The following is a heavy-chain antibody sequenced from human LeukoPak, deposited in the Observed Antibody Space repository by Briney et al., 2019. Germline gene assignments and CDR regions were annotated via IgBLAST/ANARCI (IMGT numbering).Heavy chain of an antibody. CDR3: AKVSPRYSSGPVYFDY. CDR1: GFTFSSYG. V-gene: IGHV3-30*18. Sequence: PGRSLRLSCAASGFTFSSYGMHWVRQAPGKGLEWVAVIPYDGSNKYYADSVKGRFTISRDNSKNTLYLQMNSLRAEDTAVYYCAKVSPRYSSGPVYFDYWGQGTLVTVSS. J-gene: IGHJ4*02. D-gene: IGHD6-19*01. CDR2: IPYDGSNK.